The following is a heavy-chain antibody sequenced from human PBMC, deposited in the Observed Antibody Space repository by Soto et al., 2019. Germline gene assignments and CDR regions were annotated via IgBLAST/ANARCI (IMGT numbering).Heavy chain of an antibody. CDR3: ATEGDAGIAAAGTAWFDR. J-gene: IGHJ5*02. Sequence: QVQLVQSGAEVKKPGSSVKVSCKASRGTFSRYAISWVRQAPGQGLEWMGGIIPLYETTNYAQKFQGRVTITADISTRLAYLELSSLRSEDTAIYYCATEGDAGIAAAGTAWFDRWGQGSLVTVSS. CDR2: IIPLYETT. CDR1: RGTFSRYA. V-gene: IGHV1-69*14. D-gene: IGHD6-13*01.